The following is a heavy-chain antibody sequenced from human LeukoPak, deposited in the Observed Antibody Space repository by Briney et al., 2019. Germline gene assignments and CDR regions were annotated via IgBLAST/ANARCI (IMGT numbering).Heavy chain of an antibody. D-gene: IGHD3-3*01. CDR3: ARDLITIFGVVRL. CDR1: GFTFDDYA. Sequence: GGSLRLSCAASGFTFDDYAMHWVRQAPGKGLEWVSGISWNSGSIGYADSVKGRFTISRDNAKNSLYLQMNSLRAEDTAVYYCARDLITIFGVVRLWGQGTLVTVSS. J-gene: IGHJ4*02. CDR2: ISWNSGSI. V-gene: IGHV3-9*01.